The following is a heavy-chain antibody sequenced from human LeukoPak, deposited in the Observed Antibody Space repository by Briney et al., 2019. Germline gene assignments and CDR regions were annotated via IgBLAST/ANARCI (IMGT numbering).Heavy chain of an antibody. Sequence: GGSLRLSCAASGFTFSSYWMSWVRQAPGKGLEWVANIKQDGSEKYYVDSVKGRFTISRDNAKNSLYLQMNSLRAEDTAVYYCVRDSGLGNDAFDIWGQGTMVTVSS. V-gene: IGHV3-7*01. CDR3: VRDSGLGNDAFDI. J-gene: IGHJ3*02. D-gene: IGHD3-10*01. CDR1: GFTFSSYW. CDR2: IKQDGSEK.